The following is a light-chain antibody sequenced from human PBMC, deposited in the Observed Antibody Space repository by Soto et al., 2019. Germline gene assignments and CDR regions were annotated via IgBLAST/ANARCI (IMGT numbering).Light chain of an antibody. V-gene: IGKV3-20*01. J-gene: IGKJ5*01. Sequence: EVVLTQSPGTLSLSLGERVTLSCRARQSGTSRNLSWYQHTPGQAHRLLIYGASYRATGIPDRFNGSGSGTDFTLTISRREPEDCAVYYCQHYGSSLPINFGKGTRLEI. CDR1: QSGTSRN. CDR3: QHYGSSLPIN. CDR2: GAS.